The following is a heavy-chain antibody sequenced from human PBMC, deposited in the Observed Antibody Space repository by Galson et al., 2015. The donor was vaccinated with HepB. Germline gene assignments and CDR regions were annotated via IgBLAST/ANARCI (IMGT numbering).Heavy chain of an antibody. J-gene: IGHJ4*02. CDR2: ISYDGSNK. CDR3: AKVRNGMVRGGFDY. D-gene: IGHD3-10*01. Sequence: SLRLSCAASGFTFSSYGMHWVRQAPGKGLEWVAVISYDGSNKYYADSVKGRFTISRDNSKNTLYLQMNSLRAEDTAVYYCAKVRNGMVRGGFDYWGQGTLVTVSS. CDR1: GFTFSSYG. V-gene: IGHV3-30*18.